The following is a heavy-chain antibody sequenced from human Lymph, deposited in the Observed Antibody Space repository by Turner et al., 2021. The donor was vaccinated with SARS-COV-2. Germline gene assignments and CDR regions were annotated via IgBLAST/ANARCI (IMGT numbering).Heavy chain of an antibody. Sequence: EVQLVVSGGGLVQPSRSLRLSCAAPGFTFDDYALHWDRQAPGKGLAGVSGSTWNSGTIGDADSAKGRFTNARYNAKNALYLKMNSLRVEDTALYYCAKDFYRSTFRDHYYGMNVWGQGTTVTVSS. J-gene: IGHJ6*02. CDR3: AKDFYRSTFRDHYYGMNV. CDR2: STWNSGTI. V-gene: IGHV3-9*01. CDR1: GFTFDDYA. D-gene: IGHD6-13*01.